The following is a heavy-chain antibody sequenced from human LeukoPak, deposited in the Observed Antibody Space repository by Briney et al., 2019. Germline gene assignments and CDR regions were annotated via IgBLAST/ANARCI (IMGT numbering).Heavy chain of an antibody. CDR3: AKAWDYGDRGEIDY. Sequence: VASVKVSCKATGYTFTSYGISWVRQAPGQGLEWMGWVSPYNGDTKYAQNHQGRVTMTTDTSTTTAHMELRSLTSDDTAVYYCAKAWDYGDRGEIDYWGQGTLVTVSS. CDR2: VSPYNGDT. CDR1: GYTFTSYG. J-gene: IGHJ4*02. V-gene: IGHV1-18*01. D-gene: IGHD4-17*01.